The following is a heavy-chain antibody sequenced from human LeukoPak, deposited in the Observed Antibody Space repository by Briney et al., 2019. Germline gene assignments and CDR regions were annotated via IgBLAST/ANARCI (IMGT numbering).Heavy chain of an antibody. CDR2: ISNSGSYT. V-gene: IGHV3-11*03. D-gene: IGHD6-19*01. J-gene: IGHJ4*02. Sequence: GGSLRLSCAASGFTFSDYYMSWIRQAPGKGLEWVSYISNSGSYTNYADSVKGRFTISRDNAMNSLYLQMSSLRAEDTAVYYCARSRGAGPAAYFDYWGQGTLITVSS. CDR3: ARSRGAGPAAYFDY. CDR1: GFTFSDYY.